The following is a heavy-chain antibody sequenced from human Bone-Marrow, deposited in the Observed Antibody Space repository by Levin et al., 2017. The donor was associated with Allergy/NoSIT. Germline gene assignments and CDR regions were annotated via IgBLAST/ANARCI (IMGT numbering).Heavy chain of an antibody. Sequence: SETLSLTCTVSGGSITDTSHYWGWVRQPPVKGLEWIGSIHDSGTTYFKSSLKSRITVSVDKSKNQFSLKMFSVTAADTAVYFCTRDFGAYRIDSWGQGALVSVSS. CDR1: GGSITDTSHY. V-gene: IGHV4-39*01. CDR2: IHDSGTT. CDR3: TRDFGAYRIDS. D-gene: IGHD4-17*01. J-gene: IGHJ4*02.